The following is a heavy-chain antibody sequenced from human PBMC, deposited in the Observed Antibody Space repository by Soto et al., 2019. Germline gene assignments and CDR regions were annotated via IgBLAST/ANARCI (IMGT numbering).Heavy chain of an antibody. CDR3: ARAWEAPGFSSNLPQFDP. CDR2: INHSGST. V-gene: IGHV4-34*01. CDR1: GGSFSGYY. Sequence: SETLSLTCAVYGGSFSGYYWSWIRQPPGKGLEWIGEINHSGSTNYNPSLKSRVTISVDTSKNQFSLKLSSVTAADTAVYYCARAWEAPGFSSNLPQFDPGAREPWSPS. D-gene: IGHD1-26*01. J-gene: IGHJ5*02.